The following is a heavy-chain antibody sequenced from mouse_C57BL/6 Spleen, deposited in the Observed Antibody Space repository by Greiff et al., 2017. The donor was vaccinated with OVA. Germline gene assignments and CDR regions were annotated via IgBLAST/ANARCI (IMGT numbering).Heavy chain of an antibody. Sequence: EVQLVESGGGLVKPGGSLKLSCAASGFTFSSYAMSWVRQTPEKRLEWVATISDGGSYTYYPDNVKGRFTISRDNAKNNLYLQMSHLKSEDTAMYYCASGGATVVAPRAMDYWGQGTSVTVSS. CDR1: GFTFSSYA. D-gene: IGHD1-1*01. V-gene: IGHV5-4*01. CDR2: ISDGGSYT. J-gene: IGHJ4*01. CDR3: ASGGATVVAPRAMDY.